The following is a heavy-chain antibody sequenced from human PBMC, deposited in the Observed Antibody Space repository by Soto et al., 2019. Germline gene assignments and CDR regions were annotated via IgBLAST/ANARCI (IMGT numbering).Heavy chain of an antibody. CDR2: IYHSGST. Sequence: QVQLQESGPGLVKPSETLSLTCAVSSGSISSSNWWSWVRQPPGKGLEWIGEIYHSGSTNYNPSLKSRVTISVDKSKNQFSLKLSSVNAADTAVYYCARGSSEDVYWYFDLWGRGTLVTVSS. V-gene: IGHV4-4*02. J-gene: IGHJ2*01. CDR1: SGSISSSNW. CDR3: ARGSSEDVYWYFDL.